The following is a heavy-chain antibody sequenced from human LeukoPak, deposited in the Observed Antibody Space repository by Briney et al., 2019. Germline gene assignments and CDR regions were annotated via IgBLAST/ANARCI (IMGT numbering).Heavy chain of an antibody. V-gene: IGHV4-34*01. J-gene: IGHJ4*02. Sequence: SETLSLTCAIYGGSFSNFYWNWIRQSPGKGLEWIGEITQSGNTNYNPSLKSRVTISVDTSKNHLSLKLTSVTAADTAVYYCARHDEYSSNHVGLDYWGQGTLVTVSS. CDR2: ITQSGNT. CDR3: ARHDEYSSNHVGLDY. D-gene: IGHD6-13*01. CDR1: GGSFSNFY.